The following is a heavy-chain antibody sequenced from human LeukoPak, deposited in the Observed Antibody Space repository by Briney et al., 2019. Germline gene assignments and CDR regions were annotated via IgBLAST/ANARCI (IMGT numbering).Heavy chain of an antibody. J-gene: IGHJ4*02. CDR2: ISAYNGNT. CDR3: ARVGLGEMATIWLIDY. Sequence: GASVTVSCKASGYTFTSYGISWVRQAPGQGLEWMGWISAYNGNTNYAQKLQGRVTMTTDTSTSTAHMELRSLRSDDTAVYYCARVGLGEMATIWLIDYWGQGTLVTVSS. D-gene: IGHD5-24*01. CDR1: GYTFTSYG. V-gene: IGHV1-18*01.